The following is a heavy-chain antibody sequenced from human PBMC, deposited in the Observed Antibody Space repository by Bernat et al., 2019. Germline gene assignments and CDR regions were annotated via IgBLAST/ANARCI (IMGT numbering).Heavy chain of an antibody. CDR2: IYYSGST. CDR1: GGSISSDY. J-gene: IGHJ2*01. Sequence: QVQLQDSGPGLVKPSETLSLTCTVSGGSISSDYWNWIRPPPGKGLEWIGYIYYSGSTYYNPSLQSRVTISVETSKNQFSLGLSAVTAADTAVYCCARRAYDSSGYHYVWYFDLWGRGTLVTVSS. V-gene: IGHV4-59*08. CDR3: ARRAYDSSGYHYVWYFDL. D-gene: IGHD3-22*01.